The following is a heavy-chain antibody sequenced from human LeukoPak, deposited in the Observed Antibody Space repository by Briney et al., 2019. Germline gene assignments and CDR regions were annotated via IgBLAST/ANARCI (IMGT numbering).Heavy chain of an antibody. CDR1: GVSFDDYY. CDR2: INHSGYT. V-gene: IGHV4-34*01. J-gene: IGHJ4*02. D-gene: IGHD4-17*01. Sequence: SETLSLTCAVSGVSFDDYYWAWVRQTPGKGLEWIGEINHSGYTNDSPSLKSRVTLSIDTSRKQFSLNLRSVTVADAGIYYCTRMTTGRDYWGQGTLVTVSS. CDR3: TRMTTGRDY.